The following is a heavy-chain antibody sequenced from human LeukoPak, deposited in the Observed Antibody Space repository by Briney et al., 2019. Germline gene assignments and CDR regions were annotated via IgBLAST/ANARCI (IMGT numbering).Heavy chain of an antibody. CDR2: ISSSSSYI. CDR1: GFTFSSYS. D-gene: IGHD5-18*01. V-gene: IGHV3-21*04. CDR3: AKYPRRVQLCLDY. Sequence: GGSLRLSCAASGFTFSSYSMNWVRQAPGKGLEWVSSISSSSSYIYYADSVKGRFTISRDNSRNTLYLQMNSLRAEDTAVYYCAKYPRRVQLCLDYWGQGTLVTVSS. J-gene: IGHJ4*02.